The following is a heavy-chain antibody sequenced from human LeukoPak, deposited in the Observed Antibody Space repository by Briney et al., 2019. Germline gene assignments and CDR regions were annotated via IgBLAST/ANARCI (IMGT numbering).Heavy chain of an antibody. CDR2: ISGSGEST. V-gene: IGHV3-23*01. CDR1: GITFSSYA. CDR3: ARWYYDSSGYYTTYYYYYMDV. D-gene: IGHD3-22*01. J-gene: IGHJ6*03. Sequence: PGGSLRLSCAASGITFSSYAMTWVRQAPGKGLEWVSGISGSGESTYYAHSVKGRFTISRDNAKNALYLQMSSLRAEDTAVYYCARWYYDSSGYYTTYYYYYMDVRGKGTTVTVSS.